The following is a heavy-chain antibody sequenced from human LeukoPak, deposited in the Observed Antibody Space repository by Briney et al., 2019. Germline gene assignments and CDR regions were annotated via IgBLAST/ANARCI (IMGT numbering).Heavy chain of an antibody. J-gene: IGHJ2*01. D-gene: IGHD6-19*01. CDR2: IYNSGST. V-gene: IGHV4-59*11. CDR1: GGFISGHY. CDR3: VGGLAVAGWYFGL. Sequence: PSETLSLTCTVSGGFISGHYWTWIRQPPGKGLEWIGYIYNSGSTKYSPSLKSRVTISVDTSKNQFFLKLSSVTAADTAVYHCVGGLAVAGWYFGLWGRGTLATVSS.